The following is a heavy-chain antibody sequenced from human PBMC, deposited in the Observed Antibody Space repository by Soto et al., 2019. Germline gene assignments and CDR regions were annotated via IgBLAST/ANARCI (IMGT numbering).Heavy chain of an antibody. V-gene: IGHV5-10-1*01. J-gene: IGHJ4*02. CDR3: ARQISATATLIDY. CDR1: GYRFTSYW. CDR2: IDPSESYT. Sequence: GESLKISCKGSGYRFTSYWISWVRQMPGKGLEWMGRIDPSESYTNYSPSFQGHVTISVDKSITTAYLQWSSLGASDTAMYYCARQISATATLIDYWGQGTLVTVSS. D-gene: IGHD6-6*01.